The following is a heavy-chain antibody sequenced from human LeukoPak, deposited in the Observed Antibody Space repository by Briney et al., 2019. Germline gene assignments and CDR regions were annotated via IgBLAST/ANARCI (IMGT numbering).Heavy chain of an antibody. V-gene: IGHV1-2*02. Sequence: ASVKVSCKASGYTFTIYYIHWVRQAPGQGLEWMGSIYPNSGGASFAQNFQGRVTLTRDTSSSTAYLELTRLGSDDTAVYYCAREGKIVGASFDYWGQGTLVTVSS. CDR3: AREGKIVGASFDY. D-gene: IGHD1-26*01. J-gene: IGHJ4*02. CDR2: IYPNSGGA. CDR1: GYTFTIYY.